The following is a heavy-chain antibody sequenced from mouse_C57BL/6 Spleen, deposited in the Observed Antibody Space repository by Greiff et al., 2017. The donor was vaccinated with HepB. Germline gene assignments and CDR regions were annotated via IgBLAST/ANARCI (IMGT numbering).Heavy chain of an antibody. CDR2: ISDGGSYT. CDR1: GFTFSSYA. J-gene: IGHJ3*01. V-gene: IGHV5-4*01. CDR3: ARRVYYDYDGFAY. D-gene: IGHD2-4*01. Sequence: EVHLVESGGGLVKPGGSLKLSCAASGFTFSSYAMSWVRQTPEKRLEWVATISDGGSYTYYPDNVKGRFTISRDNAKNNLYLQMSHLKSEDTAMYYCARRVYYDYDGFAYWGQGTLVTVSA.